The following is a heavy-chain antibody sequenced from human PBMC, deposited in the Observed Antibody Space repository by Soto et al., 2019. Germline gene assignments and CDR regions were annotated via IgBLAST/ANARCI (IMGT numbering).Heavy chain of an antibody. CDR2: INPNSGGT. D-gene: IGHD6-19*01. CDR3: ARGGVRYSRGWYGYFDL. CDR1: GYTFTGYY. V-gene: IGHV1-2*04. Sequence: QVQLVQSGAEVKKPGASVKVSCKASGYTFTGYYMHWVRQAPGQGLEWMGWINPNSGGTNYAQKFQGWVTMTRDTSISTAYMELSRLRSDDTAVYYCARGGVRYSRGWYGYFDLWGRGTLVTVSS. J-gene: IGHJ2*01.